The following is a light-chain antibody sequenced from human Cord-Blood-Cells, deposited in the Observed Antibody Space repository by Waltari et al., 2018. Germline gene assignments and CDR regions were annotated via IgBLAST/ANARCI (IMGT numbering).Light chain of an antibody. J-gene: IGKJ2*01. CDR1: QSVLYSSNNKNY. CDR2: WAS. CDR3: QQYYSTHT. Sequence: DIVMTQSPDSLAVSLGERAPINCKSSQSVLYSSNNKNYLAWYQQKPGQPPKLLIYWASTRESGVPDRFSGSGSGTDFTLTISSLQAEDVAVYYCQQYYSTHTFGQGTKLEIK. V-gene: IGKV4-1*01.